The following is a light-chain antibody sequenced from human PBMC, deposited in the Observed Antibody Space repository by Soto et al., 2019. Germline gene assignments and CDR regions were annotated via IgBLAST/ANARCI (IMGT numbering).Light chain of an antibody. CDR1: SSNIGSNT. J-gene: IGLJ1*01. Sequence: QSLLTQPPSSSGTPGQRVTISCSESSSNIGSNTVNWYQQLPGTAPKLLIYSNNQRPSGVPDRFSGSKSGTSASLAISGLQSEDEADYYCAAWDDSLNGYVFGTGTKVTAL. CDR2: SNN. CDR3: AAWDDSLNGYV. V-gene: IGLV1-44*01.